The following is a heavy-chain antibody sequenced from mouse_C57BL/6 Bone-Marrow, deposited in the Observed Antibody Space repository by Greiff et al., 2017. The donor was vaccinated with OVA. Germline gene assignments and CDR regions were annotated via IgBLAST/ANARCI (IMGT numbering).Heavy chain of an antibody. CDR3: ARRAGITTVVAHYAMDY. Sequence: QVTLKVSGPGILQSSQTLSLTCSFSGFSLSTSGRGERGRRKNTEKGREGREESYWALYKRYTPSLKSRRTISKDTSRNQVFLKITSVDTADTATYYCARRAGITTVVAHYAMDYWGQGTSVTVSS. CDR1: GFSLSTSGRG. CDR2: SYWALYK. V-gene: IGHV8-12*01. J-gene: IGHJ4*01. D-gene: IGHD1-1*01.